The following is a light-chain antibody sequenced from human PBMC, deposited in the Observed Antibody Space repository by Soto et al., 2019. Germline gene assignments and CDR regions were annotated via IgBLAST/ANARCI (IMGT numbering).Light chain of an antibody. J-gene: IGKJ1*01. CDR1: QNIYSN. Sequence: IVMTKTPATLPVCKGERVTLSCRASQNIYSNIAWYQQRPGQPPRLLIYGASTWDTGVPTRFSGSGSGTECTLTFACLLSMDVAVYYCHLYNNLPPWTFGQGTKVDIK. V-gene: IGKV3D-15*01. CDR2: GAS. CDR3: HLYNNLPPWT.